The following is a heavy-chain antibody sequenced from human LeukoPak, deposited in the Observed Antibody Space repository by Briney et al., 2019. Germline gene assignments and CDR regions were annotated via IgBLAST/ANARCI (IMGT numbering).Heavy chain of an antibody. CDR1: GGTFSSYA. V-gene: IGHV1-69*13. Sequence: ASVKVSCKASGGTFSSYAISWVRQAPGQGLEWMGGIIPIFGTANYAQKFQGRVTITADESTSTAYMELSSLRSEDTAVYYCARAGCSSTSCYFVEYYYYMDVWGKGTTVTVSS. CDR2: IIPIFGTA. J-gene: IGHJ6*03. CDR3: ARAGCSSTSCYFVEYYYYMDV. D-gene: IGHD2-2*01.